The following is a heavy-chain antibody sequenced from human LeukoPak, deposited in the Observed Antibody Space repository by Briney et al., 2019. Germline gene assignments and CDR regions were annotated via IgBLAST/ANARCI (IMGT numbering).Heavy chain of an antibody. J-gene: IGHJ6*02. CDR1: GGSFSGYY. Sequence: PSETLSLTCAVYGGSFSGYYWSWIRQPPGKGLEWIGEINHSGSTNYNPSLKSRVTISVDTSKNQFSLKLSSVTAADTAVYYCARGPDVDIVVVPAAMEPHYYYYGMDVWGQGTTVTVSS. V-gene: IGHV4-34*01. CDR3: ARGPDVDIVVVPAAMEPHYYYYGMDV. CDR2: INHSGST. D-gene: IGHD2-2*03.